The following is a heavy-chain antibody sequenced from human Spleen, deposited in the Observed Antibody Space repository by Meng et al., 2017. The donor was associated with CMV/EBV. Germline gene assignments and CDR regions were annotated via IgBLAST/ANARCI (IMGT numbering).Heavy chain of an antibody. CDR3: ARGCTTNCYKVDY. CDR1: GFTFSSYW. V-gene: IGHV3-74*01. CDR2: ISSDGNST. D-gene: IGHD2-2*02. J-gene: IGHJ4*02. Sequence: GESLKISCAASGFTFSSYWMHWVRQDPGKGLVWVSRISSDGNSTNYADSVKGRFTISRDNAKNTIYLQMNSLRDDDTAVYYCARGCTTNCYKVDYWGQGTLVTVSS.